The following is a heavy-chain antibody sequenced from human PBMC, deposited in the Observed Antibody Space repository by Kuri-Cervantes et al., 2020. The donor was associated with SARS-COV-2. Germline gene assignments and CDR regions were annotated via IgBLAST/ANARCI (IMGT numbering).Heavy chain of an antibody. D-gene: IGHD4-11*01. J-gene: IGHJ4*02. CDR2: VDADGDGA. CDR1: GFAFDKLA. CDR3: AKSYSSTYLDY. V-gene: IGHV3-23*01. Sequence: GESLKISCAASGFAFDKLAMHWVRQAPGKGLDWVSSVDADGDGAQYADSVKGRFTISSDRSKSTIYLQMTGLRADDTATYYCAKSYSSTYLDYWGQGTLVTVSS.